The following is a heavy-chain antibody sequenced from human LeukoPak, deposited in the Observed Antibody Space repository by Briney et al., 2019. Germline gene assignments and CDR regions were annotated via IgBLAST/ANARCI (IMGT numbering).Heavy chain of an antibody. CDR3: AKGYSHFDY. CDR2: ISVSGGST. CDR1: GFTFSSYA. J-gene: IGHJ4*02. D-gene: IGHD5-12*01. V-gene: IGHV3-23*01. Sequence: GGSLRLSCAASGFTFSSYAMTWVRQAPGKGLEWVSTISVSGGSTYYADSVKGRFTIPRDSSKNTLSLQMNSLRAEDTAVYYCAKGYSHFDYWGQGTLVTVSS.